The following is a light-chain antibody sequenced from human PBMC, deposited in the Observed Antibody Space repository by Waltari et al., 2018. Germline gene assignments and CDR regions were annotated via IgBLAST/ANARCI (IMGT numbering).Light chain of an antibody. V-gene: IGLV3-1*01. CDR3: QAWDSSTGV. J-gene: IGLJ2*01. CDR1: KLGDKY. CDR2: QDN. Sequence: SYELTQPPSVSVSPGQTASITCSGDKLGDKYACWYQQKPGQSPVLVIYQDNKRPSGSPERLSGSNSGNTATLTISGTQAMDEADYFCQAWDSSTGVFGGGTKVTVL.